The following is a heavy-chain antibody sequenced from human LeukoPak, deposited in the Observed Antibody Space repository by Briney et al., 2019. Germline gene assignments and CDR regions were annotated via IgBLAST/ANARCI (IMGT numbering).Heavy chain of an antibody. D-gene: IGHD3-22*01. V-gene: IGHV4-39*07. Sequence: SETLSLTCSVSGGSIISDSYYWAWIRQPPGKGLEWIGSAHYTGDTYYNPSLKSRVTISVDTSKSQFSLKLTSVTAADTAVYFCARDSRYDSSGHAPWGQGSLVIVSS. CDR2: AHYTGDT. CDR3: ARDSRYDSSGHAP. J-gene: IGHJ5*02. CDR1: GGSIISDSYY.